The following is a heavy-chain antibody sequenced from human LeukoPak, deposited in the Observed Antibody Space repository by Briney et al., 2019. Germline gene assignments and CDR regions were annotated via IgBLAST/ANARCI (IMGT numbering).Heavy chain of an antibody. CDR2: INHSGST. CDR1: GGSISSSSSY. D-gene: IGHD2-2*01. Sequence: SETLSLTCSVSGGSISSSSSYWGWIRQPPGKGLEWIGEINHSGSTNYNPSLKSRVTISVDTSKNQFSLKLSSVTAADTAVYYCARRDCSSTSCYFDYWGQGTLVTVSS. CDR3: ARRDCSSTSCYFDY. J-gene: IGHJ4*02. V-gene: IGHV4-39*07.